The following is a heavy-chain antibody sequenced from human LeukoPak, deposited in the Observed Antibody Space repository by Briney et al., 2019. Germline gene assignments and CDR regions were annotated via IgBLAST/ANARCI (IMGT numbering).Heavy chain of an antibody. D-gene: IGHD4-11*01. Sequence: GGSLRLSCAASGFPFSSFSMNWVRRAPRKGLEWVSYISSTSSSIYYADSVKGRFTVSRDDAKDSLYLQMNSLRDEDTAVYYCARDLISGDYTFDYWGQGALVTVSS. J-gene: IGHJ4*02. CDR3: ARDLISGDYTFDY. CDR1: GFPFSSFS. V-gene: IGHV3-48*02. CDR2: ISSTSSSI.